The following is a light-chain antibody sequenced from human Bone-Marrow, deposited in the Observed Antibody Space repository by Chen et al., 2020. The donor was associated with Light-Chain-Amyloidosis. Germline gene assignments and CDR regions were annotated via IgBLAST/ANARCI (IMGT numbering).Light chain of an antibody. J-gene: IGLJ1*01. Sequence: HSALTQPASVSGSPGQSITISCTGTSSDVGGDNHVSWYQQHPDKAPKLMIYEVTNRPSWVPDRFSGSKSDNTAYLTISGLQTEDEADYFCSSYTITNTLVFGSGTRVTVL. CDR1: SSDVGGDNH. CDR3: SSYTITNTLV. V-gene: IGLV2-14*01. CDR2: EVT.